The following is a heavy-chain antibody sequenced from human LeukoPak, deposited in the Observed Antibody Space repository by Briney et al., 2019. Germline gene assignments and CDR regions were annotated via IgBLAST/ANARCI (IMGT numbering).Heavy chain of an antibody. D-gene: IGHD5-18*01. V-gene: IGHV3-23*01. CDR3: ARVSASRYAYDY. CDR1: GFTFSSYG. Sequence: GGTLRLSCAASGFTFSSYGMSWVRQAPGKGLEWVSAISGSGGSTYYADSVKGRFTISRDNSKNTVYLQMNSLRVEDTAVYYCARVSASRYAYDYWGQGTLVTVSS. J-gene: IGHJ4*02. CDR2: ISGSGGST.